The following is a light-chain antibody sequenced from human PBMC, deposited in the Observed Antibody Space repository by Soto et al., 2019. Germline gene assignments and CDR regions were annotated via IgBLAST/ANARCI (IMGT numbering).Light chain of an antibody. CDR1: SSDVGTYNY. J-gene: IGLJ3*02. Sequence: QAVLTQPASVSGSPGQSITISCAGTSSDVGTYNYVSWYQQHPGSTPKIIIYEVSNRPSGVSDRFSGSKSGNTASLTISGLQAGDEADYYCSSFTTSSTRVFGGGTQLTVL. V-gene: IGLV2-14*01. CDR2: EVS. CDR3: SSFTTSSTRV.